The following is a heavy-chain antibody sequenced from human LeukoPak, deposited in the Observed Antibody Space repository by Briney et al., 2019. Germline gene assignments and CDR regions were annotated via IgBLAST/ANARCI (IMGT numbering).Heavy chain of an antibody. CDR3: ARDIQYTVTPDS. D-gene: IGHD4-17*01. J-gene: IGHJ4*02. V-gene: IGHV3-74*01. Sequence: PGGSLRLSCAASGFAFNTYWMHWVHQAPGKGLVWVSRINGDGSSTSYADSVKGRFTISRDNAKNTLYLQMNSLRAEDTAVYYCARDIQYTVTPDSWGQGTLVTVSS. CDR1: GFAFNTYW. CDR2: INGDGSST.